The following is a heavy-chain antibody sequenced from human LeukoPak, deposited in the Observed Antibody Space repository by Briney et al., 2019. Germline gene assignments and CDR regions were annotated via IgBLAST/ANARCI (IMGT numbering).Heavy chain of an antibody. V-gene: IGHV4-34*01. Sequence: AETLSLTCAVYGESFSVYSWNWIRQPPGKGLEWIGEINHSGDINYNPSLKSRVIISVDTSKNQFSLKLTSLTAADTAVYYCARSNGRYDATPFDYWGQGTLVTVSS. D-gene: IGHD2-15*01. J-gene: IGHJ4*02. CDR2: INHSGDI. CDR1: GESFSVYS. CDR3: ARSNGRYDATPFDY.